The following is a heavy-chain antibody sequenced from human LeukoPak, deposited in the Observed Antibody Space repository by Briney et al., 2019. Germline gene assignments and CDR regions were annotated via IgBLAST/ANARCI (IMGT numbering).Heavy chain of an antibody. CDR1: GYTLTDLS. CDR3: VQEGPRGLAFDI. Sequence: GASVKVSCKVSGYTLTDLSMHWVRQAPGEGLEWMGGFDPQDGETIYAQKFQGRVTMTEDTSTDTAYMELTSLKSEDTAVYYCVQEGPRGLAFDIWGQGTKVTVSS. V-gene: IGHV1-24*01. J-gene: IGHJ3*02. CDR2: FDPQDGET.